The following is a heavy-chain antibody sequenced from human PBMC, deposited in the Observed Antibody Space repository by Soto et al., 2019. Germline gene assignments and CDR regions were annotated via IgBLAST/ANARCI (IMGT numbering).Heavy chain of an antibody. CDR2: INHSGST. CDR3: ARGRGIRRVPAALISGDY. J-gene: IGHJ4*02. D-gene: IGHD2-2*01. CDR1: GGSFSGYY. V-gene: IGHV4-34*01. Sequence: QVQLQQWGAGLLKPSETLSLTCAVYGGSFSGYYWSWIRQPPGKGLEWIGEINHSGSTNYNPSLKGRVTISVDTSKNQFSLKLSSVTAADTAVYYCARGRGIRRVPAALISGDYWGQGTLVTVSS.